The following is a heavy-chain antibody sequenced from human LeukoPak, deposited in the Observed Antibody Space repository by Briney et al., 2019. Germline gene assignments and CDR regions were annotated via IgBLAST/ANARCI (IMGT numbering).Heavy chain of an antibody. CDR2: INPSGGST. D-gene: IGHD4-17*01. CDR3: ARDSCFRLGLRTHDYMDI. Sequence: GASVKVSCKASGYSFTNYYINWVRQAPGQGLEWMGMINPSGGSTGYAEKFQGRVTITRDMSTSTVYMELSSLRSEYTAVYHCARDSCFRLGLRTHDYMDIWGKGPTVTVPS. V-gene: IGHV1-46*01. CDR1: GYSFTNYY. J-gene: IGHJ6*03.